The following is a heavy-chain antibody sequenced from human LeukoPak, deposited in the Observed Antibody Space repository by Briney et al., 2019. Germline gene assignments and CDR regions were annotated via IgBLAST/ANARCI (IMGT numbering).Heavy chain of an antibody. CDR3: ARSNYDRSGYLGYFDY. CDR1: GGSFSGYY. D-gene: IGHD3-22*01. V-gene: IGHV4-34*01. CDR2: INHSGST. J-gene: IGHJ4*02. Sequence: SETLSLTCAVDGGSFSGYYWSWIRQPPGKGLEWIGEINHSGSTNYNPSLKSRVTISVDTSKNQFSLQLSSVTDEDTAVYYCARSNYDRSGYLGYFDYWGQGTLVTVYS.